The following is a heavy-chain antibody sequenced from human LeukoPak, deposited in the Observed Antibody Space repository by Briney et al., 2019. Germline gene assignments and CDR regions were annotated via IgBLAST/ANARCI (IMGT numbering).Heavy chain of an antibody. J-gene: IGHJ4*02. D-gene: IGHD6-13*01. CDR1: GFTFSSYW. V-gene: IGHV3-7*01. CDR3: ARVGTAEGTLEDY. CDR2: IKHDGSEK. Sequence: PGGSLRLSCAASGFTFSSYWMGWVRQPPGKGQEWVANIKHDGSEKYYVDSVKGRFTISRDNAKNSLYLQMNSLRGEDTAVYYCARVGTAEGTLEDYWGQGTLVTVSS.